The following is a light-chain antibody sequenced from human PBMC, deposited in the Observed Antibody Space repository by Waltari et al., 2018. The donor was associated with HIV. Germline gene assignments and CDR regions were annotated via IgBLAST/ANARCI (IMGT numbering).Light chain of an antibody. CDR3: SSYAGRNNVV. J-gene: IGLJ2*01. V-gene: IGLV2-8*01. CDR1: SSDVGGYNY. CDR2: DGS. Sequence: QSALPQPPSASGSPGQSVTIPCTGTSSDVGGYNYVSWYQQHPGKAPKLMIYDGSKRPSGVPDRFSGSKSGNTASLTVSGLQAEDEADYYCSSYAGRNNVVFGGGTKVTVL.